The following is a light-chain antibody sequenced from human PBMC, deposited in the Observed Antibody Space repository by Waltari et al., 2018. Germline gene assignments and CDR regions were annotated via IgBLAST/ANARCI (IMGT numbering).Light chain of an antibody. CDR3: QQYDNWPLT. V-gene: IGKV3-15*01. CDR1: QRIKNN. J-gene: IGKJ5*01. CDR2: EAT. Sequence: ETVMTQSPATLSVYPGERATLSCRASQRIKNNLAWDQQKGGQAPRLLLFEATTRATGISARFSGSGYGTEFTLTISSLQSEDFAVYYCQQYDNWPLTFGQGTRLDIK.